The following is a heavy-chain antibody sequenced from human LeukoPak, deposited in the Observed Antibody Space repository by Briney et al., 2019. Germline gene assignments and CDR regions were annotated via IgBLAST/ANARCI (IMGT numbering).Heavy chain of an antibody. CDR3: ARQDHFWSGFAFDI. D-gene: IGHD3-3*01. CDR1: GGSISSSSYY. Sequence: SETLSLTCTVSGGSISSSSYYWGWIRQPPGKGLEWIGSIYYRGSTYYNPSLKSRVTISVDTSKNQFSLKLSSVTAADTAVYYCARQDHFWSGFAFDIWGQGTMVTVSS. J-gene: IGHJ3*02. CDR2: IYYRGST. V-gene: IGHV4-39*01.